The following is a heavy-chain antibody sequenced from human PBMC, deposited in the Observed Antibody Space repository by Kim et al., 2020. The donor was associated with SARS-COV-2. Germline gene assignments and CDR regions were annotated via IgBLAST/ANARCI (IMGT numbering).Heavy chain of an antibody. J-gene: IGHJ6*01. Sequence: GGSLRLSCAASEFAFSTYWMTWVRQAPGKGLQCVSHINRGGSGRDYAESVKARFPFSRANPKTPRYLKRNNLKPEDTRIYFCPRAGVRYFGM. D-gene: IGHD2-8*01. CDR1: EFAFSTYW. CDR3: PRAGVRYFGM. CDR2: INRGGSGR. V-gene: IGHV3-74*01.